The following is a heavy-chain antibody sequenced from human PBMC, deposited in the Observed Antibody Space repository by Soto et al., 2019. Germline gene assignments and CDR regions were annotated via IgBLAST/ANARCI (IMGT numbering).Heavy chain of an antibody. V-gene: IGHV3-7*03. CDR1: GFTFSSYW. CDR2: IKQDGSEK. CDR3: ARDGPGGDRDY. D-gene: IGHD2-21*01. J-gene: IGHJ4*02. Sequence: ESGGGLVQPGGSLRLSCVASGFTFSSYWMSWVRQAPGKGLEWVANIKQDGSEKYYVDSVKGRFTISRDNAKNSLYLQMNSLRAEDTAVYYCARDGPGGDRDYWGQGTLVTVSS.